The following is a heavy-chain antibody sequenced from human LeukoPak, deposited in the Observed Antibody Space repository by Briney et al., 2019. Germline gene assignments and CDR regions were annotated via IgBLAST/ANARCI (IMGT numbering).Heavy chain of an antibody. D-gene: IGHD3-16*01. Sequence: GASVKVSCKASGYTFTYRYLHWVRQAPGQALEWMGWITPFNGNTNYAQKFQDRVTISRDRSMSTANMDLSSLRSEDTAIYFCTRKFVLMRPGVCFYYWGLGNLGTGS. V-gene: IGHV1-45*02. CDR3: TRKFVLMRPGVCFYY. CDR2: ITPFNGNT. CDR1: GYTFTYRY. J-gene: IGHJ4*02.